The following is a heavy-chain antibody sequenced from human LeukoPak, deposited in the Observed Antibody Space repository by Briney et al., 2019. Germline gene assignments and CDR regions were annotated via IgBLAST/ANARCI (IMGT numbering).Heavy chain of an antibody. J-gene: IGHJ4*02. V-gene: IGHV3-73*01. CDR1: GFTFSGSA. CDR3: ATDSSTWYFDY. Sequence: GGSLRLSCAASGFTFSGSAMHWVRQASGKGLEWVGRIRSKANSYATAYAASVKGRFTISRDNSKNTLYLQMNSLRAEDTAVYYCATDSSTWYFDYWGQGTQVTVSS. CDR2: IRSKANSYAT. D-gene: IGHD6-13*01.